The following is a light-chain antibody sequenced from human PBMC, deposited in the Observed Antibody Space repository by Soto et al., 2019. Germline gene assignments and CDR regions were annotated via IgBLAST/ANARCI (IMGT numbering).Light chain of an antibody. CDR3: QQYGSSPVT. V-gene: IGKV3-20*01. CDR2: GAS. CDR1: QSISSTY. Sequence: EIVLTQSPGTLSLSPGERATLSCRASQSISSTYLAWYQQQPGQAPRLLIYGASSRATGIPDRFSGSGSGTDFTLTISRLEPEDFAVYSCQQYGSSPVTFGGGTKVEI. J-gene: IGKJ4*01.